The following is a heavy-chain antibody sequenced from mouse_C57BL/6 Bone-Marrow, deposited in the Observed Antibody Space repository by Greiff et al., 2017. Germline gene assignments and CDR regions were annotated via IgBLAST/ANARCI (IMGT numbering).Heavy chain of an antibody. CDR2: IRNKANGSTT. V-gene: IGHV7-3*01. CDR1: GFTFTDYY. J-gene: IGHJ4*01. Sequence: EVQLVESGGGLVQPGGSLSLSCAASGFTFTDYYMSWVRQPPGKALEWLGFIRNKANGSTTEYSASVKGRFTISRDKSQSILYLQMNALRADDSATYYCASLYCYGWPLYAMDYWGQGTAVTVSS. D-gene: IGHD1-1*01. CDR3: ASLYCYGWPLYAMDY.